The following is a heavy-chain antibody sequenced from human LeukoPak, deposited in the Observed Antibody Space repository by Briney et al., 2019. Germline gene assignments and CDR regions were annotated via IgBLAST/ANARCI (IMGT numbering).Heavy chain of an antibody. CDR2: ISAYNGNT. CDR3: ARVADVGGWFDP. D-gene: IGHD2-15*01. CDR1: GYTFTSYG. V-gene: IGHV1-18*01. J-gene: IGHJ5*02. Sequence: ASVEVSCKASGYTFTSYGISWVRQAPGQGLEWMGWISAYNGNTNYAQKLQGRVTMTTDTSTSTAYMELRSLRSGDTAVYYCARVADVGGWFDPWGQGTLVTVSS.